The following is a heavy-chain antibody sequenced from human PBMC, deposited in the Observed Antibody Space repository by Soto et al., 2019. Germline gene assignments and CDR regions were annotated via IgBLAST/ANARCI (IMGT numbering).Heavy chain of an antibody. J-gene: IGHJ3*02. V-gene: IGHV3-7*05. CDR2: MSYDGSRE. D-gene: IGHD3-22*01. Sequence: EVQLVESGGGLVQPGGSLRLSCAASGFSLSNYWMIWARQAPGKGREWVANMSYDGSREYYVDSVKGRFTISRDNAQNSLDLQMNSLTAEDTAVYFCARDANYRDNSGSYYDVFDIWGQGTMVTVSS. CDR3: ARDANYRDNSGSYYDVFDI. CDR1: GFSLSNYW.